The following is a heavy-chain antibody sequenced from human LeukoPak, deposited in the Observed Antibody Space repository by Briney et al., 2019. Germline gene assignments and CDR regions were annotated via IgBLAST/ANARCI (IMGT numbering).Heavy chain of an antibody. J-gene: IGHJ6*03. D-gene: IGHD3-10*01. CDR3: AKGAPYYGSGSYDRLYYYYMDV. CDR1: GFTFSSYA. Sequence: GGSLRLSCAASGFTFSSYALRWVRQAPGKGLEWVSSISGSGGSTSYADSVKGRFTISRDNSKNTLYLQMNSLRAEDTAVYYCAKGAPYYGSGSYDRLYYYYMDVWGKGTTVTVSS. V-gene: IGHV3-23*01. CDR2: ISGSGGST.